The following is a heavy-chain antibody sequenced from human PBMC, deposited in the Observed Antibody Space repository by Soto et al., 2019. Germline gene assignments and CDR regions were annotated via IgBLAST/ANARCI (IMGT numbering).Heavy chain of an antibody. V-gene: IGHV3-30*18. J-gene: IGHJ5*02. CDR2: ISYDGSNK. CDR1: GFTFSSYG. D-gene: IGHD3-3*01. CDR3: AKEGRIFGVVAIRGWFDP. Sequence: QVQLVESGGGVVQPGRSPRLSCAASGFTFSSYGMHWVRQAPGKGLEWVAVISYDGSNKYYADSVKGRFTISRDNSKNTLYLQMNSLRAEDTAVYYCAKEGRIFGVVAIRGWFDPWGQGTLVTVSS.